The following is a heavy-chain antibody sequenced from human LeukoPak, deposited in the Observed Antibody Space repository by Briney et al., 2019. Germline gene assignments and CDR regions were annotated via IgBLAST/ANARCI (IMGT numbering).Heavy chain of an antibody. V-gene: IGHV3-7*01. CDR3: AKVAKYYYGPETYYFFEQ. J-gene: IGHJ4*02. D-gene: IGHD3-10*01. CDR2: INQDGTEK. CDR1: GFTFTTYW. Sequence: GGSLRLSCAASGFTFTTYWMSWVRQAPGKGLEWVANINQDGTEKYYVDSVKGRFTVSRDYATNSLYLQMNSLRVEDTAVYYCAKVAKYYYGPETYYFFEQWGQGTPVTASS.